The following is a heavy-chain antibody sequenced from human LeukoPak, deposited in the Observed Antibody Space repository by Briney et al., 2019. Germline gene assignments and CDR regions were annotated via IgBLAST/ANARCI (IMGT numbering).Heavy chain of an antibody. V-gene: IGHV1-2*02. D-gene: IGHD4-17*01. CDR2: INPNSGGT. CDR3: ARPKNYGAYDAFDI. CDR1: GYTFTVYY. Sequence: ASVKVSCKASGYTFTVYYMHWVRQAPGQGLEWMGWINPNSGGTNYAQKFQGRVTMTRDTSISTAYMELSRLRSDDTAVYYCARPKNYGAYDAFDIWGQGTMVTVSS. J-gene: IGHJ3*02.